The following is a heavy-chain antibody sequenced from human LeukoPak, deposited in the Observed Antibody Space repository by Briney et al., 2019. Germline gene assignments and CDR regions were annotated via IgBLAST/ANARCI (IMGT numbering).Heavy chain of an antibody. V-gene: IGHV3-23*01. CDR2: ISGSGGST. D-gene: IGHD2-2*01. CDR1: GFTFSSYA. J-gene: IGHJ5*02. Sequence: SGGSLRLSCAASGFTFSSYAMSWVRQAPGKGLEWVSAISGSGGSTYYADSVKGRFTISRDNSKNTLYLQMISLRAEDTAVYYCAKKVDCSSTSCYGPWFDPWGQGTLVTVSP. CDR3: AKKVDCSSTSCYGPWFDP.